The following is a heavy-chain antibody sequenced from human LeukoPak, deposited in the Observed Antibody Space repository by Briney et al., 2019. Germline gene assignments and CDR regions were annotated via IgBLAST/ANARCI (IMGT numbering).Heavy chain of an antibody. CDR3: ARGNYGMDG. V-gene: IGHV6-1*01. CDR1: GDSVSRKRAA. J-gene: IGHJ6*02. Sequence: SQTLSLTCAISGDSVSRKRAARNWIRQSPSRGLEWLGKTYFRSKWYNDYAVSVKSRITINPDTSKNQFSLQMNSVTPEDTAVYYCARGNYGMDGRGPGTTVTVSS. CDR2: TYFRSKWYN.